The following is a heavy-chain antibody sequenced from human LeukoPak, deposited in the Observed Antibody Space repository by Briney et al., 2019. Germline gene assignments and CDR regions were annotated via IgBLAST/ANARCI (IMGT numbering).Heavy chain of an antibody. J-gene: IGHJ4*02. D-gene: IGHD5-12*01. V-gene: IGHV4-30-4*08. Sequence: PSETLSLTCTVSGGSISSGDYYWSWIRQPPGKGLEWIGYIYYSGSTCYNPSLKSRVTISVDTSKDQFSLKLSSVTAADTAVYYCARSPLVATISGYFDYWGQGTLVTVSS. CDR1: GGSISSGDYY. CDR2: IYYSGST. CDR3: ARSPLVATISGYFDY.